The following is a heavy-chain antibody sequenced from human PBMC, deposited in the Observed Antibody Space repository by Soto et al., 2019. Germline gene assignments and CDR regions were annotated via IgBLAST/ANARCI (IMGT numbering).Heavy chain of an antibody. J-gene: IGHJ5*02. D-gene: IGHD1-20*01. V-gene: IGHV4-34*01. Sequence: PSETLSLTCAVYGGSCSGYYGSWIRQPPGRGLEWIGYIYHSGSTYYNPSLKSRVTISVDTSKNQFSLKLSSVTAADTAVYYCASSLITGSGGWFDPWGQGTLVTVSS. CDR2: IYHSGST. CDR1: GGSCSGYY. CDR3: ASSLITGSGGWFDP.